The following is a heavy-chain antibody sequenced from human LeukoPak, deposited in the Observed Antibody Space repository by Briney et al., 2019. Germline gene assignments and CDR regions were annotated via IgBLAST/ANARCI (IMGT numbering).Heavy chain of an antibody. Sequence: GGSLRLSCADSPVSFGTSAMSSVRQAPGKGLEWVSAVSAGGSNTYYAASVEGRFTISRDNSKDTLYLQMDSLRVEDTAQYFCAADYIRGQGTLVTVSS. V-gene: IGHV3-23*01. CDR1: PVSFGTSA. J-gene: IGHJ4*02. D-gene: IGHD4-11*01. CDR3: AADYI. CDR2: VSAGGSNT.